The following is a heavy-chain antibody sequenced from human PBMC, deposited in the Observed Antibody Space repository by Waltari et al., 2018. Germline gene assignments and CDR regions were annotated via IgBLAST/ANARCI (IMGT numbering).Heavy chain of an antibody. J-gene: IGHJ4*02. CDR3: ARVYGSGWHGLDY. Sequence: QVQLQESGPGLVKPSETLSLTCTVSGGSISSYYWSWIRQPPGKGLEWIGYIYYSGSTNYNPSLKSRVTISVDTSKNQFSLKLSSVTAADTAVYYCARVYGSGWHGLDYWGQGTLVTVSS. V-gene: IGHV4-59*01. CDR2: IYYSGST. CDR1: GGSISSYY. D-gene: IGHD6-19*01.